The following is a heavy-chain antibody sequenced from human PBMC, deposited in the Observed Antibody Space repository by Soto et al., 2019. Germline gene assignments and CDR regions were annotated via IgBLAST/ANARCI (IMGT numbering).Heavy chain of an antibody. CDR1: GVTCISYT. CDR3: AKARCSSTTCYVPDY. V-gene: IGHV3-23*01. CDR2: ISGSGGSP. D-gene: IGHD2-2*01. J-gene: IGHJ4*02. Sequence: GGSLRLSCAASGVTCISYTMSWVRQAPGKGLEWVSVISGSGGSPYYADSVQGRFTISRDNPKNTLYLQMNSLRAEDTAIYYCAKARCSSTTCYVPDYWGQGTLVTVSS.